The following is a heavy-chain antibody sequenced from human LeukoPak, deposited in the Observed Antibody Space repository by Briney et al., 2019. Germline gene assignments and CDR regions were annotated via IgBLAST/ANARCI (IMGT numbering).Heavy chain of an antibody. CDR2: INPNSGGT. V-gene: IGHV1-2*02. D-gene: IGHD4-17*01. CDR1: GYTFTGYY. CDR3: ARSITVFDAFDI. J-gene: IGHJ3*02. Sequence: GESLKISCKASGYTFTGYYMHWVRQAPGQGLEWMGWINPNSGGTNYAQKFQGRVTMTRDTSISTAYMELSRLRSDDTAVYYCARSITVFDAFDIWGQGTMVTVSS.